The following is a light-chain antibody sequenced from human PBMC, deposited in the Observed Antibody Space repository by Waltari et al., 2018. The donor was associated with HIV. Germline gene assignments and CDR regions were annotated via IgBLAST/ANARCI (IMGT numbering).Light chain of an antibody. CDR1: SSDVGSYKY. CDR2: EFT. Sequence: QSALTQPPSASGSPGQSVTISCTGTSSDVGSYKYVSWYQQHPGKAPKLIIYEFTKRPSGVPDRFSGSKSGNTASLTVSGLQAEYEADYYCSSYAGSNNLVFGGGTKLTVL. V-gene: IGLV2-8*01. J-gene: IGLJ2*01. CDR3: SSYAGSNNLV.